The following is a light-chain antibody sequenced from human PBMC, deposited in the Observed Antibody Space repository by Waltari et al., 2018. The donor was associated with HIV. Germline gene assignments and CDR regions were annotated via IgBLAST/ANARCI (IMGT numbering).Light chain of an antibody. CDR3: ATWVDRLNYWV. CDR2: PDN. Sequence: QSVVTQPPSASGAPGQRVTISCSGSTSNIGTNSVSWYQQFPGTAPKLLIYPDNERPAGVPDRFAGSRSGTSASLAISGLQSEDEADYYCATWVDRLNYWVFGGGTKLTVL. V-gene: IGLV1-44*01. CDR1: TSNIGTNS. J-gene: IGLJ3*02.